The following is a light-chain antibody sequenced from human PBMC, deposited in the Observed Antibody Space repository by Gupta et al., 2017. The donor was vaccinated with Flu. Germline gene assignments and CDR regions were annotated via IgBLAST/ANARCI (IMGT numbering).Light chain of an antibody. J-gene: IGKJ1*01. CDR1: QSVLYSPNKRNY. CDR3: QQYHTIPWT. CDR2: WAS. Sequence: SLGEMATINCKSSQSVLYSPNKRNYLAWYQHKAGQPPKVLIYWASTRESGVPDRFSGSGSGTDFSLTISSLQAEDVAVYYCQQYHTIPWTFGQGTRVEIK. V-gene: IGKV4-1*01.